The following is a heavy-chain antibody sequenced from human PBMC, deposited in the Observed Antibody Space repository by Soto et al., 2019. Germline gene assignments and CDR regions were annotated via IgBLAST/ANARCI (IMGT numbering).Heavy chain of an antibody. CDR1: GLTFSAYG. Sequence: VQLVESGGGVVQPGRSLRLSCAVSGLTFSAYGMHWVRQAPGKGLEWLAVIWHDGSLKYYADSVKGRFTISRDNLKSTVFLQMNTLRVEDTAVYYCASDYESGFNDFDHWGQGSLVTVSS. CDR3: ASDYESGFNDFDH. CDR2: IWHDGSLK. V-gene: IGHV3-33*01. D-gene: IGHD5-12*01. J-gene: IGHJ4*02.